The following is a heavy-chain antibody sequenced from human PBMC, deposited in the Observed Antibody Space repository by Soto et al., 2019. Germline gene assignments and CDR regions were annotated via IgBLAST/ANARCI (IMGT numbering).Heavy chain of an antibody. CDR3: ARGLYGATYYFDY. D-gene: IGHD4-17*01. J-gene: IGHJ4*02. V-gene: IGHV4-59*01. CDR1: GGSISGYY. CDR2: VHHSGSA. Sequence: NPSETLSLTCTVSGGSISGYYWIWIRQPPGKGLEWIGYVHHSGSADYNPSLKSRVTISVDMSKNQSSLRLNSVTAADTAVYYCARGLYGATYYFDYWGLGTLVTVSS.